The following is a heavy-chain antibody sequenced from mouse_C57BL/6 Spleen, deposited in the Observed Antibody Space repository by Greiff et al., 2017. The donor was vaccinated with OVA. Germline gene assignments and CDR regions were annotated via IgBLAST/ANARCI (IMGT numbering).Heavy chain of an antibody. CDR3: ARASTTGLPFDV. Sequence: VKLQESGPGLVQPSQSLSITCTVSGFSLTSYGVHWVRQSPGKGLEWLGVIWSGGSTDYNAAFISRLSISKDNSKSQVFFKMTSLQADDTAIYYCARASTTGLPFDVWGTGTTVTVSS. CDR2: IWSGGST. V-gene: IGHV2-2*01. D-gene: IGHD1-1*01. J-gene: IGHJ1*03. CDR1: GFSLTSYG.